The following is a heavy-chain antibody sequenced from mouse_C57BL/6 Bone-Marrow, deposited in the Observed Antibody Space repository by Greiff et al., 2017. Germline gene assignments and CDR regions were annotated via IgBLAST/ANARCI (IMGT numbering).Heavy chain of an antibody. CDR1: GFTFSDYG. D-gene: IGHD1-1*01. CDR3: ARGLRYYFDV. Sequence: EVKLMESGGGLVQPGGSLKLSCAASGFTFSDYGMAWVRQAPRKGPEWVAFISNLAYSIYYADTVTGRFTISRENAKNTLYLEMSSLRSEDTAMYYCARGLRYYFDVWGTGTTVTVSS. V-gene: IGHV5-15*01. CDR2: ISNLAYSI. J-gene: IGHJ1*03.